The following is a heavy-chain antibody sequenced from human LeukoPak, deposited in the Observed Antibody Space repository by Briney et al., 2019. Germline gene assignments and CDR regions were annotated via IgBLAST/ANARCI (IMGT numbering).Heavy chain of an antibody. D-gene: IGHD6-13*01. CDR2: ISYDGSNK. CDR3: ARGGAQQLVRYY. Sequence: GGSLRLSCAASGFTFSSYAMHWVRQAPGKGLEWVAVISYDGSNKYYADSVKGRFTISRDNSKNTLYLQMNSLRAEDTAVYYCARGGAQQLVRYYWGQGTLVTVSS. CDR1: GFTFSSYA. J-gene: IGHJ4*02. V-gene: IGHV3-30-3*01.